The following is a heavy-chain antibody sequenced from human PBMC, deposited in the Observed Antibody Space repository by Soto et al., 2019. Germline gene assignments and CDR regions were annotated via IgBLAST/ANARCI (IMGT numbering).Heavy chain of an antibody. D-gene: IGHD3-22*01. CDR1: GFTFSSYA. V-gene: IGHV3-23*01. CDR2: ISGSGGST. CDR3: AKDRGSYDSSGSPQPIKFDP. Sequence: PGGSLRLSCAASGFTFSSYAMSWVRQAPGKGLEWVSAISGSGGSTYYADSVKGRFTISRDNSKNTLYLQMNSLRAEDTAVYYCAKDRGSYDSSGSPQPIKFDPWGQGTLVTVSS. J-gene: IGHJ5*02.